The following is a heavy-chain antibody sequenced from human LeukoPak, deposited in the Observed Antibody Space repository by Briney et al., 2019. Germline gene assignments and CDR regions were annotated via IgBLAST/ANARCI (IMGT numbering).Heavy chain of an antibody. Sequence: VSRLHCLGTLNNYALRGVRPAPPQGVAWMGGIIPIFGKADYTQKFQGGVTITTDESTSTAYMELSSLRSEDTAVYYFARAAMVHQYYYYYGMDVGSQGTTVTVS. J-gene: IGHJ6*02. V-gene: IGHV1-69*05. CDR2: IIPIFGKA. CDR1: LGTLNNYA. CDR3: ARAAMVHQYYYYYGMDV. D-gene: IGHD5-18*01.